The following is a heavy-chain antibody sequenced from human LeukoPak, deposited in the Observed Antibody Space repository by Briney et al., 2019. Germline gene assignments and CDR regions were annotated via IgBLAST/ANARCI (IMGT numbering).Heavy chain of an antibody. D-gene: IGHD3-10*01. CDR2: IYTSGST. Sequence: SETLSLTCTVSGGSIGSYYWSWIRQPAGKGLEWIGRIYTSGSTNYNPSLKSRVTISVDTSKNQFSLKLSSVTAADTAVYYCTRGRRFHYYYGSGSYRQYNWFDPWGQGTLVTVSS. J-gene: IGHJ5*02. CDR1: GGSIGSYY. V-gene: IGHV4-4*07. CDR3: TRGRRFHYYYGSGSYRQYNWFDP.